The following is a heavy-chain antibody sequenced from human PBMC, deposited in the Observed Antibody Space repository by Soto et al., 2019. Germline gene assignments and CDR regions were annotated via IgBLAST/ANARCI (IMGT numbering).Heavy chain of an antibody. CDR3: ARDRVDGSGNLDY. Sequence: QVQLVESGGGVVQPGRSLRLSCAASGFTFSSYGMHWVRQAPGKGLEWVAVIWYDGSNKHYADSVKGRFTISRDNSKNTLYLQMNSLRAEDTAVYYCARDRVDGSGNLDYWGQGTLVTVSS. V-gene: IGHV3-33*01. D-gene: IGHD3-10*01. CDR1: GFTFSSYG. J-gene: IGHJ4*02. CDR2: IWYDGSNK.